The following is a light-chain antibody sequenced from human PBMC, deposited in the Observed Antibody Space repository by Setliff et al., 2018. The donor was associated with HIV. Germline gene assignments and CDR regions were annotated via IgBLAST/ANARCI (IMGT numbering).Light chain of an antibody. CDR2: EVG. CDR1: SSDVGGYDY. J-gene: IGLJ1*01. Sequence: QSVLTQPASVSGSPGQSITISCTGTSSDVGGYDYVSWYQQHPGKVPKLMLYEVGNRPSGVSNRFPGSKSGNTASLTISGLQAEDEADYYCCSYTSSTTLVFGTGTKVTVL. CDR3: CSYTSSTTLV. V-gene: IGLV2-14*01.